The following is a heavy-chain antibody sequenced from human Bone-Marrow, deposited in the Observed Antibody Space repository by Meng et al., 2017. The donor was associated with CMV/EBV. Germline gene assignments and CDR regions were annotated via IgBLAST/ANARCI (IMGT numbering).Heavy chain of an antibody. J-gene: IGHJ6*02. D-gene: IGHD3-3*01. Sequence: GESLKISCAASGFTFSSDAMHWVRQAPGKGLEWVAVISYDGSNKYYADSVKGRFTISRDNSKNTLYLQMNSLRAEDTAVYYCARGIKYDFWSGYLSSGCYYYGMDVWGQGTTVTVSS. V-gene: IGHV3-30*04. CDR2: ISYDGSNK. CDR1: GFTFSSDA. CDR3: ARGIKYDFWSGYLSSGCYYYGMDV.